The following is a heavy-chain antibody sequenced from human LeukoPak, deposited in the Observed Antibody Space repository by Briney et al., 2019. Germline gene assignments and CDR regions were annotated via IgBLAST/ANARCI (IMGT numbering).Heavy chain of an antibody. CDR3: ARGGAARLHFQN. Sequence: SETLSLTCPVSGGSISTYYWNWIRQPPWKGLEWIGYIYHSGSTNYNHSLQSRVTISVDTSKNQFSLNLNSVTAADTAVYYCARGGAARLHFQNWGQGTLVTVSS. CDR1: GGSISTYY. D-gene: IGHD6-6*01. CDR2: IYHSGST. J-gene: IGHJ1*01. V-gene: IGHV4-59*01.